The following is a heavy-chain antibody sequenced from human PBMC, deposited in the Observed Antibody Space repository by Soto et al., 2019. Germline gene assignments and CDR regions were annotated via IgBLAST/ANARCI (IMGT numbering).Heavy chain of an antibody. D-gene: IGHD3-3*01. J-gene: IGHJ6*02. V-gene: IGHV1-8*01. CDR1: GYTFTSYD. CDR3: ARSKYYDFWSGYYAYYYYGMDV. CDR2: MNPNSGNT. Sequence: ASVKVSCQASGYTFTSYDINWVRQATGQGLEWMGWMNPNSGNTGYAQKFQGRVTMTRNTSISTAYMELSSLRSEDTAVYYCARSKYYDFWSGYYAYYYYGMDVWGQGTTVTVSS.